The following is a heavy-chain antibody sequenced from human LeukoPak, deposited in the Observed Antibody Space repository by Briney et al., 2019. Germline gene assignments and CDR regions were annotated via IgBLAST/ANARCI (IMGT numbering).Heavy chain of an antibody. CDR2: IYPGDSDT. CDR3: ARSPSDCSSTSCAGDY. D-gene: IGHD2-2*01. J-gene: IGHJ4*02. CDR1: GYSFTSYW. Sequence: GESLKISCKGSGYSFTSYWIGWVRQMPGKGLEWMGIIYPGDSDTRYSPSFQGQVTISADKSISTAYLQWSSLKASDTAMYYCARSPSDCSSTSCAGDYWGQGTLVTVSS. V-gene: IGHV5-51*01.